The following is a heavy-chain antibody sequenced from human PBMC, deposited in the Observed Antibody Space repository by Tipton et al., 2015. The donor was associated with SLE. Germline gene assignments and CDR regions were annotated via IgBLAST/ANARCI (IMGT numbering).Heavy chain of an antibody. J-gene: IGHJ4*02. Sequence: SSSSYYWGWIRQPPGKGLEWVANIKQDGSEKYYVDSVKGRFTISRDNAKNSLYLQMNSLRAEDTAVYYCARGRNGIAAAGLDYWGQGTLVTVSS. D-gene: IGHD6-13*01. V-gene: IGHV3-7*03. CDR3: ARGRNGIAAAGLDY. CDR2: IKQDGSEK. CDR1: SSSSYY.